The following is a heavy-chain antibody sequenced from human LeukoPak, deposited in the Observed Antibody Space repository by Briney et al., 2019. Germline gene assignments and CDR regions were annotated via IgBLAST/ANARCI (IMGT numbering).Heavy chain of an antibody. V-gene: IGHV4-4*07. Sequence: AETLSLTCTVSGGSISCYYGSWIRQPAGKGLEWIRRIYTSGSTNYNPSLKSRVTMSVDTSKNQFSLKLSSVSARGTAAYDCTWYWYGDYEAGCYFDYWGQGTLVTGSS. D-gene: IGHD2-8*02. CDR1: GGSISCYY. CDR2: IYTSGST. CDR3: TWYWYGDYEAGCYFDY. J-gene: IGHJ4*02.